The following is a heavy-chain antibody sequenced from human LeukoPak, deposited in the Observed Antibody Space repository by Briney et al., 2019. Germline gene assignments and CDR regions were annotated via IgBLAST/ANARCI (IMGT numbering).Heavy chain of an antibody. V-gene: IGHV3-30*03. Sequence: GGSLRLSCVASGLPIADFAMHWVRQAPGKGLEWVAVISHDGNNKYYADSVRGRFTISRDNSKDTLYLQMISLRVEDTAVYHCARDRLSYAAMETDYWGQGTLVTVSS. CDR3: ARDRLSYAAMETDY. CDR2: ISHDGNNK. J-gene: IGHJ4*02. D-gene: IGHD2-2*01. CDR1: GLPIADFA.